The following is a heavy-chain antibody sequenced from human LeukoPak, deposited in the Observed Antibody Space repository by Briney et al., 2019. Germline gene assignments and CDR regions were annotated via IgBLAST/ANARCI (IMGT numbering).Heavy chain of an antibody. J-gene: IGHJ4*02. CDR3: ARGGSAWAEGGY. CDR2: INNDGSDK. Sequence: GGSLRLSCAASGFPFSSYWMSWVRKAPGKGLEWVANINNDGSDKYYVDSLKGRFSISRDNAKNSLYLQMNSLRAEDTAVYYCARGGSAWAEGGYWGQGTLVIVSS. D-gene: IGHD6-19*01. V-gene: IGHV3-7*05. CDR1: GFPFSSYW.